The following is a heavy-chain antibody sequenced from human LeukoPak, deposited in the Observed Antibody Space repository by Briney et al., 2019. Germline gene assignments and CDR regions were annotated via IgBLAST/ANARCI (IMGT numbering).Heavy chain of an antibody. V-gene: IGHV4-34*01. CDR1: GGSFSGYY. J-gene: IGHJ4*02. CDR3: ARGRNYYDSSGYSDY. CDR2: INHSGST. D-gene: IGHD3-22*01. Sequence: SETLSLTCAVYGGSFSGYYWSWLRQPPGKGLEWIGEINHSGSTNYNPSLKSRVTISVDTSKNQFSLKLSSVTAADTAVYYCARGRNYYDSSGYSDYWGQGTLVTVSS.